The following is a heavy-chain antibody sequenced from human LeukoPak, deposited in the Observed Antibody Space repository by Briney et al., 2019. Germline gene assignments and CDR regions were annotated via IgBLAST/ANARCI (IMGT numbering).Heavy chain of an antibody. V-gene: IGHV4-59*12. D-gene: IGHD3-10*01. CDR3: ARDSGTTGEVKFDP. Sequence: SETLSLTCTVSGGSISSYYWSWIRQSPGKGLECIGYIHYTGSTNYNPSLKSRVTISVDTSKNQFSLKLSSVTAADTAVYYCARDSGTTGEVKFDPWGQGTLVTVSS. CDR2: IHYTGST. CDR1: GGSISSYY. J-gene: IGHJ5*02.